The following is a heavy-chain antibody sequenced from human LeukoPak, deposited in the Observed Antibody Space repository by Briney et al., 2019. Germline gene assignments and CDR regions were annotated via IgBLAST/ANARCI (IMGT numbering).Heavy chain of an antibody. CDR2: IYSGGNA. Sequence: PGGSLRLSCAASGFTVSSNHMSWVRQAPGEGLEWVSLIYSGGNAYYADSVRGRFTISRDNSKNTLFLQMNSLRAEDTAVFYCARLGGYGDNADAFDIWGQGAVVTVSS. CDR3: ARLGGYGDNADAFDI. V-gene: IGHV3-66*01. J-gene: IGHJ3*02. CDR1: GFTVSSNH. D-gene: IGHD4-23*01.